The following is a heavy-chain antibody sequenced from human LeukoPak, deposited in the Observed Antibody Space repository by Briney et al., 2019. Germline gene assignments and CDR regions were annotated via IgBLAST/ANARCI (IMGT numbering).Heavy chain of an antibody. CDR2: IYPGDSDT. CDR3: ARHGGGYCKSTSCYLFDP. D-gene: IGHD2-2*01. Sequence: GESLKISCKGSGYTFTAYWIGWVRQLPGKGLEWMGIIYPGDSDTRYSPSFQGQVTISADKSISTAYLQWSSLKASDTAMYYCARHGGGYCKSTSCYLFDPWGQGTLVTVSS. V-gene: IGHV5-51*01. CDR1: GYTFTAYW. J-gene: IGHJ5*02.